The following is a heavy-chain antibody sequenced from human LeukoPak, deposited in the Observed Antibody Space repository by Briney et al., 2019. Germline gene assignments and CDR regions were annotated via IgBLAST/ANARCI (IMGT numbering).Heavy chain of an antibody. CDR3: ARENWYYGSESYLKRNEYNWFDP. V-gene: IGHV1-18*01. Sequence: GASVKVSCKASGYTFTSYVITWVRQAPGQGLEWMGWITADNGNTNYAQKFQGRVTMTKDTSTSTAYMEVRSLRSDDTAVYYCARENWYYGSESYLKRNEYNWFDPWGQGTLVTVSS. CDR1: GYTFTSYV. D-gene: IGHD3-10*01. CDR2: ITADNGNT. J-gene: IGHJ5*02.